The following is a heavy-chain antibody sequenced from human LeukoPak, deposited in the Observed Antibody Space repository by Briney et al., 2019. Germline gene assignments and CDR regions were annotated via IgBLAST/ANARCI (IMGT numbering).Heavy chain of an antibody. CDR3: ARGRSSTVTLNWFDP. V-gene: IGHV1-2*02. D-gene: IGHD4-17*01. CDR2: INPNSGDT. CDR1: GYSITGYY. Sequence: ASVKVSCKASGYSITGYYMHWLRRAPGQGLEWMGWINPNSGDTNFAQKFQGRVTMTRDTSISTAYLEVTGLTSDDTALYYCARGRSSTVTLNWFDPWGQGTLVIVSS. J-gene: IGHJ5*02.